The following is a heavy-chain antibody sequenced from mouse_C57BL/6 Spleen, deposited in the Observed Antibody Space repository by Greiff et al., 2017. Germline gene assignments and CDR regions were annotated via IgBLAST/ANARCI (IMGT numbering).Heavy chain of an antibody. Sequence: EVQLQQSGAELVRPGASVKLSCTASGFNIKDDYMHWVKQRPEQGLEWIGWIDPENGDTEYASKFQGKATITADTSSNTAYLQLSSLTSEDTAVYYCTTSGTTVVATDYWGQGTTLTVSS. V-gene: IGHV14-4*01. CDR1: GFNIKDDY. CDR3: TTSGTTVVATDY. J-gene: IGHJ2*01. D-gene: IGHD1-1*01. CDR2: IDPENGDT.